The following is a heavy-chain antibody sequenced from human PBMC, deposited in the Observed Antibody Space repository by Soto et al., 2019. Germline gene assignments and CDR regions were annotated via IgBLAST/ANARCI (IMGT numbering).Heavy chain of an antibody. Sequence: QVQLVQSGAEVKKPGASVKVSCKASGYTFPSYGISWVRQAPGQGPEWMGWISPYNGNTNYAQNLQGRVTMTTDTSTSTAYMELRSLRSDDTAVYYCARDRLWFGELVSYWYFDLWGRGTLVTVSS. V-gene: IGHV1-18*01. D-gene: IGHD3-10*01. CDR3: ARDRLWFGELVSYWYFDL. CDR2: ISPYNGNT. CDR1: GYTFPSYG. J-gene: IGHJ2*01.